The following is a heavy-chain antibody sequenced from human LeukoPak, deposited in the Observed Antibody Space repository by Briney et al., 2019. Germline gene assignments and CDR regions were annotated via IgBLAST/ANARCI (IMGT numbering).Heavy chain of an antibody. V-gene: IGHV3-9*01. D-gene: IGHD3-9*01. J-gene: IGHJ4*02. CDR2: ISWNSGSI. CDR1: GFIFDDYA. Sequence: PGRSLRLSCAASGFIFDDYAMHWVRQAPGKGLEWVSGISWNSGSIGYADSVKGRFTISRDNSKNTLYLQMNSLRAEDTAVYYCAKVTPPDYFDWLLQEAYFDYWGQGTLVTVSS. CDR3: AKVTPPDYFDWLLQEAYFDY.